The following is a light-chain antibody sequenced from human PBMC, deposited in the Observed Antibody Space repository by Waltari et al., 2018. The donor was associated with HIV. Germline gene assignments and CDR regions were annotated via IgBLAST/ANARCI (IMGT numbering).Light chain of an antibody. CDR2: GND. CDR3: NCRGNSGDEVL. J-gene: IGLJ2*01. Sequence: SELTQAPAVSVAVGQTVIITSCGDSLSKNYASWYQQRPGQAPRLVFYGNDGRPSGIPDRFSGSSSGDTASLTITGTQAEDEADYYCNCRGNSGDEVLFGGGTHISVL. CDR1: SLSKNY. V-gene: IGLV3-19*01.